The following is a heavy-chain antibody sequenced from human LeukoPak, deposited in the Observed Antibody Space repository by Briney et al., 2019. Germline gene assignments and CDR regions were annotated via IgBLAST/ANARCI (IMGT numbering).Heavy chain of an antibody. CDR3: ASWVGATTHN. V-gene: IGHV1-24*01. CDR1: GYTLTELS. CDR2: FDPEDGET. J-gene: IGHJ4*02. D-gene: IGHD1-26*01. Sequence: ASVKVSCKVSGYTLTELSMHWVRQAPGKGLEWMGGFDPEDGETIYAQKFQGRVTMTEDTSTDTAYMELSSLISDDTAVYYCASWVGATTHNWGQGTLVTVSS.